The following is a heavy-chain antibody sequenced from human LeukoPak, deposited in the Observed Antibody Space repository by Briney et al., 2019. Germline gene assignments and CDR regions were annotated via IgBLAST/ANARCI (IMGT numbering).Heavy chain of an antibody. D-gene: IGHD3-10*01. CDR1: GGSISSYY. V-gene: IGHV4-59*01. CDR3: ARDRGFGERYYGMDV. CDR2: IYYSGST. J-gene: IGHJ6*02. Sequence: SETLSLTCTVSGGSISSYYWSWIRQPPGKGLEWIGYIYYSGSTNYNPSLKSRVTISVDTSKNQFSLKLSSVTAADTAVYYCARDRGFGERYYGMDVWGQGTTVTVSS.